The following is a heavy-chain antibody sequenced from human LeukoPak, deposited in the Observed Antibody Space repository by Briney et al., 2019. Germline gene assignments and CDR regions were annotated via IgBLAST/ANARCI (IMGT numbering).Heavy chain of an antibody. CDR1: GFTFSSYD. Sequence: GGSLRLSCEVSGFTFSSYDMHWVRQTTGKGLEWVSGIGTTGDTHYPDSVKGRSTVSRENAKNSLYLQMNSLRAGDTAVYYCARGKRYSSSWFYNRFDPWGQGTLVTVSS. V-gene: IGHV3-13*01. CDR2: IGTTGDT. J-gene: IGHJ5*02. CDR3: ARGKRYSSSWFYNRFDP. D-gene: IGHD6-13*01.